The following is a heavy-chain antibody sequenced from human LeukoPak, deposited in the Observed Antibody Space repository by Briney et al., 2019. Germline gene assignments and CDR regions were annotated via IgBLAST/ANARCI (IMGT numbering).Heavy chain of an antibody. J-gene: IGHJ4*02. CDR2: INERGDIT. Sequence: GGSLRLSCVAPGFTFSRHPMSWVRQAPGNGLELVSAINERGDITKYADSVMRRFTISRDSSKNTLYLQMISLRAEDTAVYYCARVRANWYEDYWGQGTLVTVSS. CDR3: ARVRANWYEDY. CDR1: GFTFSRHP. V-gene: IGHV3-23*01. D-gene: IGHD6-13*01.